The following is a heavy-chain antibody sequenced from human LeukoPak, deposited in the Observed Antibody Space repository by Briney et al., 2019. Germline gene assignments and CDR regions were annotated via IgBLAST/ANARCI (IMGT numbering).Heavy chain of an antibody. J-gene: IGHJ4*02. Sequence: SVKVSYKASGGTFSSYAISWVRQAPGQGLEWMGRIIPIFGIANYAQKFQGRVTITADKSTSTAYMELSSLRSEDTAVYYCARDEDSGSYYLGHWGQGTLVTVSS. D-gene: IGHD1-26*01. CDR1: GGTFSSYA. CDR3: ARDEDSGSYYLGH. V-gene: IGHV1-69*04. CDR2: IIPIFGIA.